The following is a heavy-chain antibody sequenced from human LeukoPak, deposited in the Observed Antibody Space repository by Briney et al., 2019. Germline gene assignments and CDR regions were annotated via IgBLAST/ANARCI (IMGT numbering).Heavy chain of an antibody. J-gene: IGHJ6*02. CDR1: GGSISSSSYY. CDR3: ARFRRDGYNNYYYGMDV. Sequence: PSETLSLTCTVSGGSISSSSYYWGWIRQPPGKGLEWIGSIYYSGSTNYNPSLKSRVTISVDTSKNQFSLKLSSVTAADTAVYYCARFRRDGYNNYYYGMDVWGQGTTVTVSS. CDR2: IYYSGST. V-gene: IGHV4-39*07. D-gene: IGHD5-24*01.